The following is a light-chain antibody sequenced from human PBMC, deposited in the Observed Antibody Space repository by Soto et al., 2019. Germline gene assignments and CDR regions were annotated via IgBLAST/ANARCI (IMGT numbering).Light chain of an antibody. J-gene: IGLJ1*01. V-gene: IGLV2-14*01. CDR1: SSDVGGYNY. Sequence: QSALTQPASVSGSPGQSITMSCTGTSSDVGGYNYVYWYQQHPGKAPKLMIYDVSNRPSGVSNRFSGSKSGNTASLTISGLQAEDEADYYCSSYTSSSTLYVFGTGTKLTVL. CDR2: DVS. CDR3: SSYTSSSTLYV.